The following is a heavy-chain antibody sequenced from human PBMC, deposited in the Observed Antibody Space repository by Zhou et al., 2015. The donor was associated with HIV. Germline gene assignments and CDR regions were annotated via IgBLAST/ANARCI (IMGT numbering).Heavy chain of an antibody. CDR3: ARSLGATDGYWYLDL. V-gene: IGHV1-69*12. D-gene: IGHD3-3*01. J-gene: IGHJ2*01. CDR2: IIPIFGKA. Sequence: QVQLVQSGTEVKKPGSSVKVSCKISGGTFSRVGITWVRQAPGQGLEWMGGIIPIFGKATNTQKFQGRITITADESANTAFMEMIRLTSDDTAVYYCARSLGATDGYWYLDLWGRGTLVTVSS. CDR1: GGTFSRVG.